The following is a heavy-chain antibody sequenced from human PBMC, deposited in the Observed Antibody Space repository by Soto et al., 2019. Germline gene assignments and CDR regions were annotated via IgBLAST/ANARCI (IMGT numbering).Heavy chain of an antibody. V-gene: IGHV4-30-4*01. CDR1: GASISSDDYY. CDR3: AREVNNYYGMDV. Sequence: QVQLQESGPGLVKPSQTLSLTCSISGASISSDDYYWSWFRQPPGKGLEWIGYISYSGSTYYNPSLKSRITISVDTSKTQFSLIRSSVTAADTAVFYCAREVNNYYGMDVWGQGTTVTVSS. CDR2: ISYSGST. J-gene: IGHJ6*02.